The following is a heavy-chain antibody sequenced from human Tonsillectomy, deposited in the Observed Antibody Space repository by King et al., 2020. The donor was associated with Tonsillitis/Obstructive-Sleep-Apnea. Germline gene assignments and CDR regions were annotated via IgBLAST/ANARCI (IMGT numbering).Heavy chain of an antibody. J-gene: IGHJ3*02. CDR2: IYDSGST. D-gene: IGHD6-19*01. V-gene: IGHV4-59*11. CDR1: GGSMSNHY. CDR3: ARDVEWVVRGASDI. Sequence: VQLQESGPGLVKPSETLSLKCTVSGGSMSNHYWSWMRQTPGKGLEWIAYIYDSGSTDYNPSLKSRVTISVDTSKNQLSLKMSSVTEADTGVYYCARDVEWVVRGASDIWGQGTMVTVSS.